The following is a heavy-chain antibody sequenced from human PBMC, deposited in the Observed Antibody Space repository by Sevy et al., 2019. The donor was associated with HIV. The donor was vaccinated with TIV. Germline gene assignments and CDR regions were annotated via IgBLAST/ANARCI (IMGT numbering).Heavy chain of an antibody. J-gene: IGHJ4*02. V-gene: IGHV1-18*01. CDR2: ISTYNGKT. CDR3: ARVPTYHYGSATYFDY. D-gene: IGHD3-10*01. Sequence: ASVKVSCKASNYTFISYGITWVRQAPGQGLEWMGWISTYNGKTNYAQKIQGRVTMTTDTPTSTAYMQLRSLRSDDTAVYYCARVPTYHYGSATYFDYWGQGTLVTVSS. CDR1: NYTFISYG.